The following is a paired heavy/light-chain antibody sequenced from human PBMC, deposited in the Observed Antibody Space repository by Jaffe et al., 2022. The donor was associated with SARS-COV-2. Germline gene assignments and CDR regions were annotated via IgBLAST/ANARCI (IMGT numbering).Light chain of an antibody. J-gene: IGKJ3*01. CDR1: QGISSY. Sequence: AIRMTQSPSSFSASTGDRVTITCRASQGISSYLAWYQQKPGKAPKLLIYAASTLQSGVPSRFSGSGSGTDFTLTISCLQSEDFATYYCQQYYSYPTFGPGTKVDIK. V-gene: IGKV1-8*01. CDR3: QQYYSYPT. CDR2: AAS.
Heavy chain of an antibody. J-gene: IGHJ3*02. CDR3: ARDSPVGGWYEAGGNDAFDI. CDR1: GFTFSSYS. V-gene: IGHV3-48*01. D-gene: IGHD6-19*01. CDR2: ISSSSSTI. Sequence: EVQLVESGGGLVQPGGSLRLSCAASGFTFSSYSMNWVRQAPGKGLEWVSYISSSSSTIYYADSVKGRFTISRDNAKNSLYLQMNSLRAEDTAVYYCARDSPVGGWYEAGGNDAFDIWGQGTMVTVSS.